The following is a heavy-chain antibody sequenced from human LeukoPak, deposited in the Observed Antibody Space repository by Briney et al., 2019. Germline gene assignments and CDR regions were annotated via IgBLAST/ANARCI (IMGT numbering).Heavy chain of an antibody. CDR1: GYTFTGYY. Sequence: ASVKVSCKASGYTFTGYYMHWVRQAPGQRLEWMGWINTNSGGTTYAQKFQGRVTMTRDTSISTAYMELSRLRSDDSALYYCARGVLLWFGELFGAFDIWGQGTRVTVSS. J-gene: IGHJ3*02. V-gene: IGHV1-2*02. CDR2: INTNSGGT. D-gene: IGHD3-10*01. CDR3: ARGVLLWFGELFGAFDI.